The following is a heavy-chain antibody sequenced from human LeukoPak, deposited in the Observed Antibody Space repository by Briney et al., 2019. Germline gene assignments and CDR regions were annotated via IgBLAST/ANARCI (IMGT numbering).Heavy chain of an antibody. CDR1: GFTFSSYW. V-gene: IGHV3-7*01. D-gene: IGHD3-16*02. CDR2: IKQDGSEK. CDR3: ARDRRYDYVWGSYRFDY. Sequence: PGGSLRLSCAASGFTFSSYWMSWVRQAPGKGLEWVANIKQDGSEKYYVDSVKGRFTISRDNAKNSLYLQMNSLRAEDTAVYYCARDRRYDYVWGSYRFDYWGQGTLVTVSS. J-gene: IGHJ4*02.